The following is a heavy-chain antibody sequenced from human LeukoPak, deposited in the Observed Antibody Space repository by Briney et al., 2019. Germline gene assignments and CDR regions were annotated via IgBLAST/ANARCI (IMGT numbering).Heavy chain of an antibody. CDR2: IIPIFGTA. CDR1: GYTFTGYY. J-gene: IGHJ4*02. V-gene: IGHV1-69*13. D-gene: IGHD4-17*01. CDR3: ARGNMTTVTTVDY. Sequence: SAKVSCKASGYTFTGYYMHWVRQAPGQGLEWMGGIIPIFGTANYAQKFQGRVTITADESTSTAYMELSSLRSEDTAVYYCARGNMTTVTTVDYWGQGTLVTVSS.